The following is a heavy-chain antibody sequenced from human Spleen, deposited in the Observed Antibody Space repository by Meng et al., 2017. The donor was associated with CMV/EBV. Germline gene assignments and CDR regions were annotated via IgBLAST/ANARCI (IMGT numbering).Heavy chain of an antibody. J-gene: IGHJ6*02. D-gene: IGHD6-13*01. Sequence: ASVKVSCKASGYRFTNYGISWVRQAPGQGLEWMGWISGYNGNTKNAQRLQGRVTIIADKSTSTAYMELSSLRSEDTAVYYCARSQDSSSWYYYYYGMDVWGQGTTVTVSS. CDR2: ISGYNGNT. V-gene: IGHV1-18*01. CDR3: ARSQDSSSWYYYYYGMDV. CDR1: GYRFTNYG.